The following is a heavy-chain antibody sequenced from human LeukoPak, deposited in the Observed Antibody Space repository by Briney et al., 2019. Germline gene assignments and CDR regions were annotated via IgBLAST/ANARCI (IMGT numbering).Heavy chain of an antibody. CDR1: GFSLSTTGVG. J-gene: IGHJ4*02. D-gene: IGHD4/OR15-4a*01. Sequence: GSGPTLVNPTQTLTLTCTFSGFSLSTTGVGVGWIRQPPGKALEWLALRYWTDDKRYGPSLKGRLAITKDTSKNQVVLTMTSMDPVDTATYYCAHGVHGTYDYWGQGTLVTVSS. V-gene: IGHV2-5*01. CDR2: RYWTDDK. CDR3: AHGVHGTYDY.